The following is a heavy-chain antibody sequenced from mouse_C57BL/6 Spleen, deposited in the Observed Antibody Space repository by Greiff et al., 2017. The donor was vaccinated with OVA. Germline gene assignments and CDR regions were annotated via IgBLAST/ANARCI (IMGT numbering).Heavy chain of an antibody. CDR2: IWSGGST. V-gene: IGHV2-2*01. D-gene: IGHD1-1*01. CDR3: ARISSYGYFDV. CDR1: GFSLTSYG. J-gene: IGHJ1*03. Sequence: VQLQQSGPGLVQPSQSLSITCTVSGFSLTSYGVHWVRQSPGKGLEWLGVIWSGGSTDYNAAFISRLSISKDNSKSQVFFKMNSLQADDTAIYYCARISSYGYFDVWGTGTTVTVSS.